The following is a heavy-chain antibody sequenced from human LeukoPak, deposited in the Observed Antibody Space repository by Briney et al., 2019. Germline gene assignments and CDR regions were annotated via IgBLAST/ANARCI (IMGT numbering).Heavy chain of an antibody. J-gene: IGHJ3*01. CDR3: AKDGRQGAYDV. D-gene: IGHD2-21*01. CDR2: IKQDGSEK. Sequence: GGSLRLSCAASGFTFSSYEMNWVRQAPGKGLEWVANIKQDGSEKYYVDSVKGRFTISRDNTKNSLYLQMNSLTTEDTAFYYCAKDGRQGAYDVWGQGTLVTVS. CDR1: GFTFSSYE. V-gene: IGHV3-7*03.